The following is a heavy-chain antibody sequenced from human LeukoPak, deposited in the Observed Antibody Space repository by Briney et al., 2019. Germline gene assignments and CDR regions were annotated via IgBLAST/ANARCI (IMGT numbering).Heavy chain of an antibody. J-gene: IGHJ6*02. CDR2: ISGSGYST. Sequence: GGSLRLSCAASGFTFGSYAMSWVRQAPGEGLEWVSAISGSGYSTYYADSVRGRFTISRDNSKNTLYLQMNSLSAEDTAVYYCAKPSGSYAAYFYYGMDVWGQGTTVTVSS. CDR3: AKPSGSYAAYFYYGMDV. CDR1: GFTFGSYA. D-gene: IGHD1-26*01. V-gene: IGHV3-23*01.